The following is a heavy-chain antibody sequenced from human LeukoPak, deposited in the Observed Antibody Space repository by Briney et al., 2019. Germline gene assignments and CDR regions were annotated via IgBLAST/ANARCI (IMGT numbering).Heavy chain of an antibody. V-gene: IGHV1-18*01. CDR3: ERRSRLLYGGNDH. D-gene: IGHD2/OR15-2a*01. J-gene: IGHJ4*02. Sequence: AVTVSYMGCGYSSSEYAITWVGQARGQGGEGLGYISAYNGNRNFVQKLQGRLTMTTDKTTSTEYMELNSVTYDDRTRCYLERRSRLLYGGNDHWGQGTLVTVSS. CDR1: GYSSSEYA. CDR2: ISAYNGNR.